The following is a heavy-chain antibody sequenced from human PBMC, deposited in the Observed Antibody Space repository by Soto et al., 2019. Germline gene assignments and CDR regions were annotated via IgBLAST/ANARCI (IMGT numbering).Heavy chain of an antibody. CDR3: AKYYDSSY. CDR1: GFTFSSYG. CDR2: ISYDGSNK. Sequence: GGSLRLSCAASGFTFSSYGMHWVRQAPGKGLEWVAVISYDGSNKYYADSVKGRFTISRDNSKNTLYLQMNSLRAEDTAVYYCAKYYDSSYWGQGTLVTVSS. J-gene: IGHJ4*02. D-gene: IGHD3-22*01. V-gene: IGHV3-30*18.